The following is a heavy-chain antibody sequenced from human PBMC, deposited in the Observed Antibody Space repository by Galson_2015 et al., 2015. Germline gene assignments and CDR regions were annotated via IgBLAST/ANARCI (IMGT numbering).Heavy chain of an antibody. CDR3: ARQTMDYDFWSGYYPSNFDS. Sequence: SLRLSCAASEFTFSSYYMSWVRQAPGKGLEWVSSISSTTTYIYYADSVKGRFTISRDNAKNSLYLQMNSLGAEDTAVYYCARQTMDYDFWSGYYPSNFDSWGQGTLVTVSS. J-gene: IGHJ4*02. V-gene: IGHV3-21*01. D-gene: IGHD3-3*01. CDR1: EFTFSSYY. CDR2: ISSTTTYI.